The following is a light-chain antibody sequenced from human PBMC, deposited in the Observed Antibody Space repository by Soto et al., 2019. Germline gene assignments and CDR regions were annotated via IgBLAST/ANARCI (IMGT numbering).Light chain of an antibody. CDR3: QQYNSYWT. V-gene: IGKV1-5*03. Sequence: DIQMTQSPSTLSAFVGDRVTITCRASQRISSWLAWYQQKPGKAPKLLIYKASSLESGVQSRFSGSGSGTEFTLTISSLQPDDFATYYCQQYNSYWTFGHGTKVEIK. J-gene: IGKJ1*01. CDR1: QRISSW. CDR2: KAS.